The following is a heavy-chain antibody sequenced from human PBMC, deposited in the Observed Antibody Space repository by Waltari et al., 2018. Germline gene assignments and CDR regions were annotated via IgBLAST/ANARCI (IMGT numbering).Heavy chain of an antibody. J-gene: IGHJ4*02. CDR2: MASGSDYI. CDR1: GFTFNRVS. Sequence: EVQLVESGGGLVKPGGSLTLSCEASGFTFNRVSMTWVRQAHGKGLESLSTMASGSDYIFYAVSVRGRFTISRDNARSTVNLRMNSLRTEDTAVYYCVKGGYIISDYWGQGIQVIVSS. CDR3: VKGGYIISDY. V-gene: IGHV3-21*02. D-gene: IGHD3-22*01.